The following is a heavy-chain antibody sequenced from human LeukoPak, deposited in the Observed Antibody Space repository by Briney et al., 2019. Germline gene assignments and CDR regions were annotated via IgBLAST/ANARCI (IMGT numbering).Heavy chain of an antibody. CDR3: AREDYYDSSAGFDY. V-gene: IGHV4-59*08. D-gene: IGHD3-22*01. J-gene: IGHJ4*02. CDR1: GGSISSYY. Sequence: PSETLSLTCTVSGGSISSYYWSWIRQPPGKGLEWIGYIYYSGSTNYNPSLKSRVTISVDTSKNQFSLKLSPVTAADTAVYYCAREDYYDSSAGFDYWGQGTLVTVSS. CDR2: IYYSGST.